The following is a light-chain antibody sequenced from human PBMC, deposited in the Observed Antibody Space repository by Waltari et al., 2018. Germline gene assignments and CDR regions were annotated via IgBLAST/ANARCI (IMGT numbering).Light chain of an antibody. CDR1: QSLLHSNGNNY. J-gene: IGKJ1*01. Sequence: DIVVTQSPPSLPVTLGGAASIPCRPSQSLLHSNGNNYLDWYLQKPGQSPQLLIYLGSNRASGVPDRFSGSGSGTDFTLKISRVEAEDVGVYYCMQSLQALWTFGQGTKVEIK. CDR2: LGS. CDR3: MQSLQALWT. V-gene: IGKV2-28*01.